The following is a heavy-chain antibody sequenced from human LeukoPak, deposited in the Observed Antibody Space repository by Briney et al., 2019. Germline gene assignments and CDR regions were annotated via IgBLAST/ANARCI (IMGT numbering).Heavy chain of an antibody. CDR2: INHSGST. CDR1: GGSFSGYY. D-gene: IGHD5-12*01. J-gene: IGHJ4*02. Sequence: TASETLSLTCAVYGGSFSGYYWSGIRQPPGKGLEWIGEINHSGSTNYNPSLKSRVTISVDTSKNQFSLKLSSVTAADTAVYYCARGKWQRSSLDYWGQGTLVTVSS. CDR3: ARGKWQRSSLDY. V-gene: IGHV4-34*01.